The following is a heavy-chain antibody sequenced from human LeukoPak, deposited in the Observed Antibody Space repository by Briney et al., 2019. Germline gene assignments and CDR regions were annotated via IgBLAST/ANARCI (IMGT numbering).Heavy chain of an antibody. D-gene: IGHD4-17*01. J-gene: IGHJ4*02. V-gene: IGHV3-33*08. Sequence: GGSLRLSCAASGFTFSSYAMNWVRQAPGKGLEWVAVIWYDGSNKYYADSVKGRFTISRDNSKNTLYLQMNSLRAEDTAVYHCARGPKVTTLDYWGQGTLVTVSS. CDR1: GFTFSSYA. CDR3: ARGPKVTTLDY. CDR2: IWYDGSNK.